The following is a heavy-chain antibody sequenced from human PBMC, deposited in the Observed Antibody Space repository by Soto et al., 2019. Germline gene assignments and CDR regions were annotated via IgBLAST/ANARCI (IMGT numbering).Heavy chain of an antibody. D-gene: IGHD1-26*01. J-gene: IGHJ5*02. Sequence: QVQLVQSGAEVKKPGASVKVSCKASGYTFTSYDINWVRQATGQGLEWMGWMNPNSGNTGYAQKFQGRVTMTRNTSISTAYMELSSLRSEDSAVYYCARGKRELLVNWFDPWGQGTLVTVSS. CDR2: MNPNSGNT. CDR1: GYTFTSYD. V-gene: IGHV1-8*01. CDR3: ARGKRELLVNWFDP.